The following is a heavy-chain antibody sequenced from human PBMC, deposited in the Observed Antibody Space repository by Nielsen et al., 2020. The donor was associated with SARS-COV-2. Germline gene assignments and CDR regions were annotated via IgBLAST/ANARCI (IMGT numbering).Heavy chain of an antibody. D-gene: IGHD3-3*01. Sequence: ASVKVSCKASGYTFTGYYMHWVRQAPGQGLEWMGWINPNSGGTNYAQKFQGRVTMTRDTSISTAYMELSRLRSEDTAVYYCARGIQFLTIFGVVKLSVRWFDPWGQGTLVTVSS. CDR2: INPNSGGT. CDR3: ARGIQFLTIFGVVKLSVRWFDP. V-gene: IGHV1-2*02. CDR1: GYTFTGYY. J-gene: IGHJ5*02.